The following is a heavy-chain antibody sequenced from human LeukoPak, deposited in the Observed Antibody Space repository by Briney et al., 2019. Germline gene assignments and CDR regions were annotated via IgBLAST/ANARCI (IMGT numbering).Heavy chain of an antibody. CDR3: ARIHYLAARYYFDY. Sequence: SETLSLTCTVSGGSISISTYYWAWIRQPPGTGLEWIVTIYSGTNYYNPSLKGRLTISVDTSRNHLSLNLKSVTAADTAVYYCARIHYLAARYYFDYWGQGTLVAVSA. V-gene: IGHV4-39*02. CDR1: GGSISISTYY. CDR2: IYSGTN. D-gene: IGHD3-9*01. J-gene: IGHJ4*02.